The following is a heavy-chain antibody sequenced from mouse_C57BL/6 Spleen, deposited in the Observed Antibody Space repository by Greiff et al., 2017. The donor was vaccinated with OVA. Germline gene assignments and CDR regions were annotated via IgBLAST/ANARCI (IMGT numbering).Heavy chain of an antibody. Sequence: EVQLVESGPGLVKPSQSLSLTCSVTGYSITSGYYWNWIRQFPGNKLEWMGYISYDGSNNYNPSLKNRISITRDTSKNQFFLKLNSVTTEDTATYYCARSLGGTDWYFDVWGTGTTVTVSS. CDR3: ARSLGGTDWYFDV. CDR2: ISYDGSN. CDR1: GYSITSGYY. J-gene: IGHJ1*03. V-gene: IGHV3-6*01. D-gene: IGHD3-3*01.